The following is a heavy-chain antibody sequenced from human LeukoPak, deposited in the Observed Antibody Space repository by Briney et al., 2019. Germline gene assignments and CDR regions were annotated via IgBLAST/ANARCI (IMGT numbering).Heavy chain of an antibody. J-gene: IGHJ4*02. D-gene: IGHD3-16*01. CDR1: GGSISSSSYY. V-gene: IGHV4-61*03. Sequence: SETPSLTCTVSGGSISSSSYYWGWIRQPPGKGLEWIGYFYNSGRSTYNPSLKSRVTISAVTSKNHFSLKLNSVTTADTAVYYCTRGAGWLIDYWGQGILVTVSS. CDR3: TRGAGWLIDY. CDR2: FYNSGRS.